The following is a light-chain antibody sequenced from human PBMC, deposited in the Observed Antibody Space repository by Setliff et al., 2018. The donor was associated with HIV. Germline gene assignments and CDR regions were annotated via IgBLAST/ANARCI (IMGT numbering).Light chain of an antibody. J-gene: IGLJ1*01. CDR3: TSYAGSNNLVV. V-gene: IGLV2-8*01. Sequence: QSVLTQPPSVSAAPGQKVTISCSGTLSNIGTTYVSWYQQHPGKAPKLMIYEVSKRPSGVPDRFSGSKSGNTASLTVSGLQAEDEADYYCTSYAGSNNLVVFGAGTKVTVL. CDR1: LSNIGTTY. CDR2: EVS.